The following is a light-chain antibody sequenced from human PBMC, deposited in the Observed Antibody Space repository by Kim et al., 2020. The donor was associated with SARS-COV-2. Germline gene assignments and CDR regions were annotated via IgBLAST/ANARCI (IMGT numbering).Light chain of an antibody. CDR1: SNNVGNQG. V-gene: IGLV10-54*01. J-gene: IGLJ3*02. CDR2: RNG. Sequence: ATLSCTGTSNNVGNQGAALLHQHRGHPPKLVSYRNGNPPSGISGRLSASRSGNTAFLTIAGLQVEDEADYYCSAWDSILSAWVFGGGTQLTVL. CDR3: SAWDSILSAWV.